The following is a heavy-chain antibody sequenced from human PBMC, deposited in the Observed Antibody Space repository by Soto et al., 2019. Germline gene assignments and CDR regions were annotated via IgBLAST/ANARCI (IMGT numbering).Heavy chain of an antibody. D-gene: IGHD3-16*01. CDR1: GFTFSDYW. CDR3: ARGGRDAYDWFDP. CDR2: IKQAGSEK. J-gene: IGHJ5*02. Sequence: EAQLVESGGGLVQPGGSLRVSCAVSGFTFSDYWMSWVRQAPGKGLEWEAKIKQAGSEKDYVDSVKGRFTISRDNANNSLYLHMYSLRVEDTAIYYCARGGRDAYDWFDPWGQGTLVTVSS. V-gene: IGHV3-7*01.